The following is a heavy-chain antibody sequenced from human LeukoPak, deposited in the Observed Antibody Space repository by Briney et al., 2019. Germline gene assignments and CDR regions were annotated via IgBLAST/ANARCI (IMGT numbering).Heavy chain of an antibody. Sequence: PGGSLRLSCAASGFTFSSYAMHWVRQAPGKGLEWVAVISYDGSNKYYADSVKGRFTISRDNSKNTLYLQMNSLRAEDTAVYYCARDGSDYGDHGAFDIWGQGTMVTVSS. CDR1: GFTFSSYA. CDR3: ARDGSDYGDHGAFDI. CDR2: ISYDGSNK. V-gene: IGHV3-30-3*01. J-gene: IGHJ3*02. D-gene: IGHD4-17*01.